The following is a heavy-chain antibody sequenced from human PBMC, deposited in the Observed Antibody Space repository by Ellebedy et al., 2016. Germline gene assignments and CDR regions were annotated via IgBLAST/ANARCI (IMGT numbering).Heavy chain of an antibody. D-gene: IGHD6-19*01. J-gene: IGHJ4*02. CDR3: ARDLSGRYSSGWYVHKPYDY. CDR2: IHSDGSIT. CDR1: GFTFSDHY. V-gene: IGHV3-74*01. Sequence: GESLKISCAASGFTFSDHYMDWVRQAPGKGLVWVSRIHSDGSITNYADSVKGRFTISRDNAKNTLYLQMNSLRVEDTAVYYCARDLSGRYSSGWYVHKPYDYWGQGTLVTVSS.